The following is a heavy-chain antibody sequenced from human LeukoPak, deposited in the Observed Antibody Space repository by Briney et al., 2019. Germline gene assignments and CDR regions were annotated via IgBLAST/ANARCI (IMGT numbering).Heavy chain of an antibody. CDR1: GFTFSSYA. CDR2: ISYDGSNK. D-gene: IGHD3-10*01. Sequence: GGSLRLSCAASGFTFSSYAMHWVRQAPGKGLEWVAVISYDGSNKYYADSVKGRFTISRDNSKNTLYLQMNSLGAEDTAVYYCARDFSTSGAFDYWGQGTLVTVSS. J-gene: IGHJ4*02. CDR3: ARDFSTSGAFDY. V-gene: IGHV3-30-3*01.